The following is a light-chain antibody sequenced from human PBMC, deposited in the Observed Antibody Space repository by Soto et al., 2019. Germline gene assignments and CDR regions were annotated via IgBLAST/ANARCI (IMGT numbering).Light chain of an antibody. V-gene: IGKV3-15*01. CDR2: GAS. Sequence: IVMTQSPATLSVSPGERVTFSCRASQGINRKLAWYQHKAGQAPRLLISGASTGASGIPARFSGSGSGTEFTLTLNSLQSEDSAVYSCQQCQTWPVTFGGGTKVEI. CDR1: QGINRK. J-gene: IGKJ4*01. CDR3: QQCQTWPVT.